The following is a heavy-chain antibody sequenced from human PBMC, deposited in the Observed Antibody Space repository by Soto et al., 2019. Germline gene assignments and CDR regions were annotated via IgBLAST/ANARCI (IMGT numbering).Heavy chain of an antibody. D-gene: IGHD1-7*01. CDR3: AGTTSHHWLYMDV. CDR1: GDSVSSNSAA. J-gene: IGHJ6*03. CDR2: TYYKSRWYN. V-gene: IGHV6-1*01. Sequence: SQTLSLTCVISGDSVSSNSAAWNWIRLSPSRGLEWLARTYYKSRWYNDYAVSVRSRITVNPDTSKNQFSLQLTSVTPEDTAVYYCAGTTSHHWLYMDVWGKGATVTVSS.